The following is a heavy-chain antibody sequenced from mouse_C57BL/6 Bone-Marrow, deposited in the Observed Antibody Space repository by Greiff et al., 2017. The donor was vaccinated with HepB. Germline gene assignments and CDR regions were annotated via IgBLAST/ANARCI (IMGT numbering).Heavy chain of an antibody. J-gene: IGHJ3*01. CDR2: IYPSDSET. V-gene: IGHV1-61*01. Sequence: QVQLQQSGAELVRPGSSVKLSCKASGYTFTSYWMDWVKQRPGQGLEWIGNIYPSDSETHYNQKFKDKATLTVDKSSSTAYMQLSSLTSEDSAVYYCARGGYGYDVNWFAYWGQGTLVTVSA. CDR1: GYTFTSYW. D-gene: IGHD2-2*01. CDR3: ARGGYGYDVNWFAY.